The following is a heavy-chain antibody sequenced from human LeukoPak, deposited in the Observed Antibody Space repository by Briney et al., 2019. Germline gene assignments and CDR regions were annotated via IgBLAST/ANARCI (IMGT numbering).Heavy chain of an antibody. Sequence: GGSLRLSCAASGFTFSSYAMHWVRQAPGKGLEWVAVISYDGSNKYYADSVKGRFTISRDNSKNTLYLQMNSLRAEDTAVYYCARDLLYGSESYYFDYWGQGTLVTVSS. CDR1: GFTFSSYA. V-gene: IGHV3-30-3*01. J-gene: IGHJ4*02. CDR2: ISYDGSNK. D-gene: IGHD3-10*01. CDR3: ARDLLYGSESYYFDY.